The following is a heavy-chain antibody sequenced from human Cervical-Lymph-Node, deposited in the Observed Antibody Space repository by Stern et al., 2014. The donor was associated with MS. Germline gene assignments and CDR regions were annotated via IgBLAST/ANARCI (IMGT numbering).Heavy chain of an antibody. V-gene: IGHV1-2*02. D-gene: IGHD3-3*01. CDR3: ARGSGTAYDLRGDY. Sequence: VQLVESGAEARAPGASMKVSCKASGYIFTDYYLHWVRQAPGQGLEWLGRINPNSGGTNYAQNFQGRVTMTRDTSISTAYMELRWLGSADTAVYYCARGSGTAYDLRGDYWGQGTLVTVSS. CDR2: INPNSGGT. J-gene: IGHJ4*01. CDR1: GYIFTDYY.